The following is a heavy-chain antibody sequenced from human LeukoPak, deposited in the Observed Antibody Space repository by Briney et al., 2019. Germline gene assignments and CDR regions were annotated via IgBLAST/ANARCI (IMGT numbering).Heavy chain of an antibody. V-gene: IGHV1-18*01. J-gene: IGHJ4*02. Sequence: GASVKVSCKASGYTFTSYGISWLRQAPGQGLEWMGWISAYNGNTNYAQKLQGRVTMTTDTSTSTAYMELRSLRSDDTAVYYCAREDYYDSSGYFFDYWGQGTLVTVSS. CDR3: AREDYYDSSGYFFDY. CDR1: GYTFTSYG. CDR2: ISAYNGNT. D-gene: IGHD3-22*01.